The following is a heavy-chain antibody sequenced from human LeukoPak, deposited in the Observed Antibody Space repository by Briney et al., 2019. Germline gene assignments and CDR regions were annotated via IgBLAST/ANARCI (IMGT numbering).Heavy chain of an antibody. D-gene: IGHD3-10*01. CDR2: IGSKAQNYAT. CDR3: ARPSQYGSGTDYYFDS. CDR1: GFMFSGSP. V-gene: IGHV3-73*01. J-gene: IGHJ4*02. Sequence: GGSLRLSCAASGFMFSGSPIHWVRQTSGKGLEWVGHIGSKAQNYATVYAASVKGRFTISRDDSKNTAYLQMNSLKTDDTAVYYCARPSQYGSGTDYYFDSWGQGTLVTVSS.